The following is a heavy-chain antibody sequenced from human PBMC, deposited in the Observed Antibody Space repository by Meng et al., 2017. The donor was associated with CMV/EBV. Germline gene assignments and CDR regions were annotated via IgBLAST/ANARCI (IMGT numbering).Heavy chain of an antibody. Sequence: QVHLRQWGAGLLTPSETLSLPCAVYGGSFRGYYWSWIRQPPGKGLEWIGEINHSGSTNYNPSLKSRVTISVDTSKNQFSLKLSSVTAADTAVYYCARGGNWFDPWGQGTLVTVSS. J-gene: IGHJ5*02. CDR1: GGSFRGYY. CDR2: INHSGST. CDR3: ARGGNWFDP. V-gene: IGHV4-34*01.